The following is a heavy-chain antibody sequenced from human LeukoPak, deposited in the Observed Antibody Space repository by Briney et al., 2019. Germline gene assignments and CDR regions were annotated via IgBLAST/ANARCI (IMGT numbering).Heavy chain of an antibody. J-gene: IGHJ1*01. CDR1: GFTFSSYS. D-gene: IGHD4-17*01. CDR2: ISSSSSYI. V-gene: IGHV3-21*01. Sequence: GGSLRLSCAASGFTFSSYSMNWVRQAPGKGLEWVSSISSSSSYIYYADSVKGRFTISRGNAKNSLYLQMNSLRAEDTAVYYCASDETTVTTHGCQHWGQGTLVTVSS. CDR3: ASDETTVTTHGCQH.